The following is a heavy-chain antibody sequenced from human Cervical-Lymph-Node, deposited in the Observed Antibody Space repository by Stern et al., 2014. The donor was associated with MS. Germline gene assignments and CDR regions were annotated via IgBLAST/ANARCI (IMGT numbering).Heavy chain of an antibody. CDR3: ARNGHYSSDY. CDR1: GYSISSGYW. CDR2: ISHSGSA. J-gene: IGHJ4*02. Sequence: QVQLQESGPGLVKPSGTLSLTCAVSGYSISSGYWWSWVRQPPGKGLEWIGEISHSGSASYNPSLRSRVPISIDSSKNQLSLSLTSVTAADTAVYYCARNGHYSSDYWGQGTLVTVSS. V-gene: IGHV4-4*02. D-gene: IGHD6-13*01.